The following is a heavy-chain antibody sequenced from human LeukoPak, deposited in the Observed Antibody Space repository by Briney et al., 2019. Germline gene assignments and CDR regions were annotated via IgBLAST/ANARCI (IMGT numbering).Heavy chain of an antibody. Sequence: GGSLRLSCAASGFTFSSYGMHWVRQAPGKGLGWVAFIRYDGSNKYYADSVKGRFTISRDNSKNTLYLQMNSLRAEDTAVYYCARRVEALDAFDIWGQGTMVTVSS. CDR2: IRYDGSNK. CDR3: ARRVEALDAFDI. CDR1: GFTFSSYG. V-gene: IGHV3-30*02. J-gene: IGHJ3*02.